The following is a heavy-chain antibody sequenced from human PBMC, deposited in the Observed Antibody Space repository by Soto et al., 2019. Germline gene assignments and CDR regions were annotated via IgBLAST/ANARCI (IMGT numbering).Heavy chain of an antibody. CDR2: IFYSGST. CDR3: ARFLPPRGYFDWLSTKLNDAFDI. D-gene: IGHD3-9*01. V-gene: IGHV4-30-4*01. CDR1: GGNISSGDYY. J-gene: IGHJ3*02. Sequence: PSETLSLTCTVSGGNISSGDYYWSWIHQPPGKGLEWIGYIFYSGSTYYNPSLKSRVTISVDTSKNQFSLKLSSVTAADTAVYYCARFLPPRGYFDWLSTKLNDAFDIWGQGTMVTVSS.